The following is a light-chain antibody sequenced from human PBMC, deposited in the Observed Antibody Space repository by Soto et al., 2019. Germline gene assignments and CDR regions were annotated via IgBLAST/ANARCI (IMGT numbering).Light chain of an antibody. CDR3: SAWHDSLSGPV. CDR1: SSNIGSNY. CDR2: RND. V-gene: IGLV1-47*01. Sequence: QSVLTQPPSASGTPGQRVTMSCSGSSSNIGSNYVYWYRHLPGTAPKVLIDRNDELPSGVPDRFSGSKSGSSASLAISGLRSEDEADYYRSAWHDSLSGPVFGRGTKLTVL. J-gene: IGLJ3*02.